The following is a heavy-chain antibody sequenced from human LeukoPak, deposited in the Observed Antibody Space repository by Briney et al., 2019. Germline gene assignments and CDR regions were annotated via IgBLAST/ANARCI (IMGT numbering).Heavy chain of an antibody. CDR2: INPNRGGT. CDR1: GYTFTGYY. J-gene: IGHJ4*02. D-gene: IGHD3-3*01. CDR3: ARVGITIPFGPTDHYYFDY. Sequence: ASVKVSCKASGYTFTGYYMPWVRQAPGQGLEWMGWINPNRGGTNYAQKFQGRVTMTRDTSISTAYMELSRLRSDDTAVYYCARVGITIPFGPTDHYYFDYWGQGTLVTVSS. V-gene: IGHV1-2*02.